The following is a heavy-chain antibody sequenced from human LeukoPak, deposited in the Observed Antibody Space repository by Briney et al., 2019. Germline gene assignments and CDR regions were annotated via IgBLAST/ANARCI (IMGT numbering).Heavy chain of an antibody. D-gene: IGHD3-22*01. CDR3: ARDRYYYDSSGYLNY. Sequence: ASVKVSCKASGYIFTSYGISWVRQAPGQGLEWMGWISAYNGNTNYAQKLQGRVTMTTDTSTSTAYMELRSLRSDDTAVYYCARDRYYYDSSGYLNYWGQGTLVTVSS. J-gene: IGHJ4*02. CDR1: GYIFTSYG. V-gene: IGHV1-18*01. CDR2: ISAYNGNT.